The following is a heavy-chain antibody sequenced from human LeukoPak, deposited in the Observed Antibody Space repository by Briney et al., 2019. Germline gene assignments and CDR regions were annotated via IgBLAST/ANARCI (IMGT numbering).Heavy chain of an antibody. Sequence: SETLSLTCAVYGGSFRGYYWNWIRQPPGKGLESIAEINHSGGTIYNPSLRSRVTISVDTSKNQFSLKLSSVTAADTAMYYCAREGDTTVRWLDPWGQGILVTVSS. V-gene: IGHV4-34*01. CDR3: AREGDTTVRWLDP. D-gene: IGHD1-1*01. CDR1: GGSFRGYY. CDR2: INHSGGT. J-gene: IGHJ5*02.